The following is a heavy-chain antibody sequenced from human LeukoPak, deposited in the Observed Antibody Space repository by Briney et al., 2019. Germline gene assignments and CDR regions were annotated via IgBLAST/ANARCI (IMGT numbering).Heavy chain of an antibody. D-gene: IGHD4-11*01. Sequence: PGRSLRLSYAASGFTFSSYAMHWVRQAPGKGLEWVAVISYDGSNKYHADSVKGRFTISRDNSKNTLYLQMNSLRAEDTAIYYCAKDAQVYSTYDWRWFDPWGQGTLVTVSS. CDR3: AKDAQVYSTYDWRWFDP. J-gene: IGHJ5*02. CDR2: ISYDGSNK. CDR1: GFTFSSYA. V-gene: IGHV3-30-3*01.